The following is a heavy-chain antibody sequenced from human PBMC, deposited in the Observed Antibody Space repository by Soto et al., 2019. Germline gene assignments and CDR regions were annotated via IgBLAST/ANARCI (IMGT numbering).Heavy chain of an antibody. CDR2: ITADGGGT. V-gene: IGHV3-23*01. CDR1: RFTFSSYI. D-gene: IGHD3-3*01. J-gene: IGHJ4*02. CDR3: ARGRTTYDFWSGYYTYYFDD. Sequence: GGSMRLSCTASRFTFSSYIMNWVRQAPGKGLEWISTITADGGGTFYADSVKGRFTISRDNSKNTLYLQMDNLTAADTAVYYCARGRTTYDFWSGYYTYYFDDWGQGTLVTLDS.